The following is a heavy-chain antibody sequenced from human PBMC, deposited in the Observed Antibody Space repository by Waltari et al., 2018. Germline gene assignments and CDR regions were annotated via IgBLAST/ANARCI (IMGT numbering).Heavy chain of an antibody. CDR3: ARRVPVANAFDM. J-gene: IGHJ3*02. Sequence: QVQLQESGPGLVKPSQTLSLTCTVSGGSISSGGYYWSWIRQHPGKGLEWIGYIYYMGSTWYNPSLKSRVTMSIDTSKNQFALKLSSVTAADTAVYYCARRVPVANAFDMWGQGTMVTVSS. D-gene: IGHD2-2*01. CDR2: IYYMGST. CDR1: GGSISSGGYY. V-gene: IGHV4-31*03.